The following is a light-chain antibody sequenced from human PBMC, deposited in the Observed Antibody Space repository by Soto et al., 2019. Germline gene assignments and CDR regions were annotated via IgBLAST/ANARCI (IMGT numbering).Light chain of an antibody. CDR1: GSDVGAYNL. CDR3: CSYAGTVAYV. J-gene: IGLJ1*01. Sequence: QSALTQPASVSGSPGQSITISCAGTGSDVGAYNLVSWYQQHPGKAPKLIICDVNTRPSGISNRFSGSKSGDTASLTISGLQSEDEADYFCCSYAGTVAYVFGTGTKLTVL. CDR2: DVN. V-gene: IGLV2-23*02.